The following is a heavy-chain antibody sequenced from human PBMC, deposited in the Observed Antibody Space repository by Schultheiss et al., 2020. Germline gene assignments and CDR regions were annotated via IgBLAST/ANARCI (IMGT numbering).Heavy chain of an antibody. CDR1: GFTFRSYG. D-gene: IGHD3-10*01. J-gene: IGHJ4*02. V-gene: IGHV3-33*01. CDR3: ARGLLWFGELIDY. CDR2: IWYDGSNK. Sequence: GGSLRLSCAASGFTFRSYGMHWVRQAPGKGLEWVAVIWYDGSNKYYTDSVKGRFTISRDNAKNSLYLQMKSLRAEDTAVYYCARGLLWFGELIDYWGQGTVVTVSS.